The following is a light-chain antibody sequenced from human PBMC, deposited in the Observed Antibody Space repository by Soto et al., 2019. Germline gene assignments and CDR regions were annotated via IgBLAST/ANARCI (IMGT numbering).Light chain of an antibody. V-gene: IGLV2-23*02. CDR2: EVS. Sequence: ALTQPASVSGSPGQSITISCTGTSSDVGSYSLVSWYQQHPGKAPKLMIYEVSKRPSGVSNRFSASKSGNTASLTISGLQAEDEADYYCCSYAGSTTLYVFGSGTKLTVL. CDR1: SSDVGSYSL. CDR3: CSYAGSTTLYV. J-gene: IGLJ1*01.